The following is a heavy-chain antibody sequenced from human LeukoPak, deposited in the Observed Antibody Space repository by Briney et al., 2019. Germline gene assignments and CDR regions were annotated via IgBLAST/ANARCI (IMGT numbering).Heavy chain of an antibody. V-gene: IGHV3-48*01. CDR3: ARVLGGVPLDAFDI. D-gene: IGHD2-8*01. J-gene: IGHJ3*02. CDR1: GFPFSSYS. CDR2: ISSSSSTI. Sequence: PGGSLRLSCAASGFPFSSYSMNWVRQAPGKGLEWVSYISSSSSTIYYADSVKGRFTISRDNAKNSLYLQMNSLRAEDTAVYYCARVLGGVPLDAFDIWGQGTMVTVSS.